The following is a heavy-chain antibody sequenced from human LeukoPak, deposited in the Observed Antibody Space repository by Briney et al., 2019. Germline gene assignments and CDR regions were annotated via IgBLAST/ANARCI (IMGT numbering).Heavy chain of an antibody. Sequence: ASVKVSCKASGYTFTNYYMHWVRQAPGQGLEWMGIINPSGGSTSYAQKFQGRVTMTRDTSTSTVYMEVSSLRSEDTAVYFCARDPSYDSSGYYYGDGYWGQGTLVTVSS. D-gene: IGHD3-22*01. CDR1: GYTFTNYY. CDR3: ARDPSYDSSGYYYGDGY. V-gene: IGHV1-46*01. J-gene: IGHJ4*02. CDR2: INPSGGST.